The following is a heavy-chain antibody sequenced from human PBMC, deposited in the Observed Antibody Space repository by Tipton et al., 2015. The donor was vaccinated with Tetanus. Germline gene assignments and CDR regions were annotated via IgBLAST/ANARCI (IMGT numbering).Heavy chain of an antibody. J-gene: IGHJ2*01. CDR2: IYYSGST. D-gene: IGHD1-1*01. Sequence: TLSLTCNVSGGSISSGAYYWSWIRQHPGKGLEWIGYIYYSGSTFYNPSLKSRVTISVDTSKNQFSLKLSSVTAADTAVYYCARTQPIGWYFDLWGRGTLLTVSS. V-gene: IGHV4-31*03. CDR1: GGSISSGAYY. CDR3: ARTQPIGWYFDL.